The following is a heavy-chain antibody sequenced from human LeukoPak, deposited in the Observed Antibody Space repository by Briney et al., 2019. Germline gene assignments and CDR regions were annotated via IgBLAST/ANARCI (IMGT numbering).Heavy chain of an antibody. CDR3: AKSSDYGDYGRDYYYYMDV. J-gene: IGHJ6*03. D-gene: IGHD4-17*01. Sequence: PSETLSLTCTVSGGSISSYYWSWIRQPPGKGLEWIGYIFYSGSTNYNPSLKSRVTISIDTSKNQFSLKLSSVTAADTAVYYCAKSSDYGDYGRDYYYYMDVWGKGTTVTISS. V-gene: IGHV4-59*03. CDR1: GGSISSYY. CDR2: IFYSGST.